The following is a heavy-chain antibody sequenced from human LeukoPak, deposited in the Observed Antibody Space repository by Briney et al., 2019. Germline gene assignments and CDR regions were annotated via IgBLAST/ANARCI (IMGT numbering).Heavy chain of an antibody. Sequence: ASVKVSCKTSNYTFISYGMSWVRQAPGQGLEWMGWISAFNGNTNYAQKFQGRVTMTTGTSTSTAYMELRSQRSDDTAVYYCARVTSIAVAGRSNFDYWGQGTLVTVSS. CDR1: NYTFISYG. D-gene: IGHD6-19*01. CDR2: ISAFNGNT. CDR3: ARVTSIAVAGRSNFDY. V-gene: IGHV1-18*01. J-gene: IGHJ4*02.